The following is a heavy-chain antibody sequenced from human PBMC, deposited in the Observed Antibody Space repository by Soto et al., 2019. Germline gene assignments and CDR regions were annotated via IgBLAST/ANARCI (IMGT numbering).Heavy chain of an antibody. D-gene: IGHD1-26*01. CDR2: IYPGDSDT. V-gene: IGHV5-51*01. Sequence: AGESLKISCKVSGYSFTAYWIRWVRQMPGKRLEWMGIIYPGDSDTRYSPSFEGQVTISVDKSISTAYLQWSSLKASDTGMYYCARDSGSPEPYYYYAMDVWGQGTTANVSS. J-gene: IGHJ6*02. CDR3: ARDSGSPEPYYYYAMDV. CDR1: GYSFTAYW.